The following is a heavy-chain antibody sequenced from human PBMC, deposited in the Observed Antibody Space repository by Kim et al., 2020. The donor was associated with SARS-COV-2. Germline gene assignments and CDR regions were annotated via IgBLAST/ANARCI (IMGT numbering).Heavy chain of an antibody. D-gene: IGHD1-26*01. CDR1: GFTFSSYG. V-gene: IGHV3-33*01. Sequence: GGSLRLSCAASGFTFSSYGMHWVRQAPGKGLEWVAVIWYDGSNKYYADSVKGRFTISRDNSKNTLYLQMNSLRAEDTAVYYCARGGADNADACDIWGQGTMVTVSS. J-gene: IGHJ3*02. CDR2: IWYDGSNK. CDR3: ARGGADNADACDI.